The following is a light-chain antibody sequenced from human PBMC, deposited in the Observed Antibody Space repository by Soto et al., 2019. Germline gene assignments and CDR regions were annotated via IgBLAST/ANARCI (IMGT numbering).Light chain of an antibody. V-gene: IGKV3-11*01. CDR1: QSVGTY. J-gene: IGKJ4*01. CDR3: QHRSDCPST. Sequence: EIVLTKSPATLSLSPGERATLSCRASQSVGTYFAWYQQKPGQAPRLLIYDSSNRATGIPARFSGSGSGTDFTLTSSSLEPEDVAVYYCQHRSDCPSTFGGGTKVEIK. CDR2: DSS.